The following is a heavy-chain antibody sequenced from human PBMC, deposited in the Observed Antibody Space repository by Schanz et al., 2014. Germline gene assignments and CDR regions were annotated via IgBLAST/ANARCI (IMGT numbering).Heavy chain of an antibody. CDR3: ARGVRIDD. CDR2: IKQDGSEK. CDR1: GFIFSNSW. Sequence: EVQLVESGGGLVQPGGSLRLSCAASGFIFSNSWMSWVRQAPGKGLEWVANIKQDGSEKYYVDSVKGRFTISRDNAKNSLYLQMNSLTAEDTAVYYCARGVRIDDWGQGTLVTVSS. D-gene: IGHD3-3*01. V-gene: IGHV3-7*01. J-gene: IGHJ4*02.